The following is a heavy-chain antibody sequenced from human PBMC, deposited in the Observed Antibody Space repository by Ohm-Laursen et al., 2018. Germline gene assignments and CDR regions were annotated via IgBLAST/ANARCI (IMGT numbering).Heavy chain of an antibody. Sequence: SLRLSCAASGFTFSSYAMSWVRQAPGKGLEWVSAISGSGGSAYYADSVKGRFTISRDNSKNTLYLQMNSLRAEDTAVYYCARDTRYYGMNVWGQGTTVTVSS. CDR3: ARDTRYYGMNV. CDR1: GFTFSSYA. CDR2: ISGSGGSA. V-gene: IGHV3-23*01. J-gene: IGHJ6*02.